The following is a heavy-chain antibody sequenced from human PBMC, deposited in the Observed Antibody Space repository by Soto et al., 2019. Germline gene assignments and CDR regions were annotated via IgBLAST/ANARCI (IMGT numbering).Heavy chain of an antibody. V-gene: IGHV1-2*02. Sequence: ASLKVSCKASVYTFTGYDIHWVRPAPGQGLEWMGWINPDSGGTNYAQKFQGRVTMTRDTSISTAYMELSRLRSDDTAVYYCARDHPLAVRFDPWGQGTRVNVSA. CDR2: INPDSGGT. CDR1: VYTFTGYD. CDR3: ARDHPLAVRFDP. J-gene: IGHJ5*02. D-gene: IGHD6-19*01.